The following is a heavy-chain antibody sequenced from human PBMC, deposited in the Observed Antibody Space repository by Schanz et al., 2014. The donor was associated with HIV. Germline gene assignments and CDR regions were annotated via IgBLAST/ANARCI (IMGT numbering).Heavy chain of an antibody. V-gene: IGHV3-33*01. CDR2: IWYDGTNK. J-gene: IGHJ3*01. CDR3: ARGDPTSDAFDV. CDR1: GFTFSTYA. Sequence: QVQLVDSRGGVVQPGRSLRVSCAASGFTFSTYAMHWARQAPGKGLEWVAVIWYDGTNKYYADSVKGRLTISRDSSKNTLYLQLNHLKAEDTAVYFCARGDPTSDAFDVWGHGTMVIVS. D-gene: IGHD3-16*01.